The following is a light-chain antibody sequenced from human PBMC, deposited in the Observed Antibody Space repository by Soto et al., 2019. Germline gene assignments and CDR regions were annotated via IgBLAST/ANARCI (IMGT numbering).Light chain of an antibody. Sequence: QLVLTQPASVSGSPGQSITISCTGTSSDVGSYNYVSWYQHHPGKAPKLMIYEVSNRPSGVSNRFSGSKSGNTASLTISGLQAEDEADYYCSSYTSSSTWVFGGGTKLTVL. CDR2: EVS. V-gene: IGLV2-14*01. CDR1: SSDVGSYNY. J-gene: IGLJ3*02. CDR3: SSYTSSSTWV.